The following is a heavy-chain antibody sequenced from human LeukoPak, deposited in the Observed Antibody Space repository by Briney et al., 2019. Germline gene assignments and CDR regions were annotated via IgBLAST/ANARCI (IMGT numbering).Heavy chain of an antibody. CDR2: IKEDGSEK. CDR3: ARDVRSYY. D-gene: IGHD3-10*02. J-gene: IGHJ4*02. V-gene: IGHV3-7*01. CDR1: GFTFSTYW. Sequence: PGGSLRLSCAASGFTFSTYWMTWVRQAPGKGLEWVANIKEDGSEKYYVDSVKDRFTISRDNAKNSLYLQMNSLRAEDTAVYYCARDVRSYYWGQGTLVTVSS.